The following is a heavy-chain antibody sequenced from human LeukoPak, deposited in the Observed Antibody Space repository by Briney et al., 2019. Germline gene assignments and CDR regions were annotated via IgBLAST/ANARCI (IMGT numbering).Heavy chain of an antibody. CDR2: IAYDGSNK. CDR1: GFTFSTYG. J-gene: IGHJ4*02. D-gene: IGHD6-25*01. Sequence: GGSLRLSCATSGFTFSTYGMNWVRQAPGKGLEWVAVIAYDGSNKYYADPVKGRFTISRDNSKNTLYLQMNSLRDEDTAVYYCARDRRLSYFDYWGQGTLVTVSS. V-gene: IGHV3-30*03. CDR3: ARDRRLSYFDY.